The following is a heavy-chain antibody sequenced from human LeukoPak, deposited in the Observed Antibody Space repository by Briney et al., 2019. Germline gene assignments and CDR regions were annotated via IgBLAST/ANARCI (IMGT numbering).Heavy chain of an antibody. CDR1: GFSVSSNY. V-gene: IGHV3-53*01. D-gene: IGHD3-10*01. J-gene: IGHJ4*02. CDR2: YSGGGT. Sequence: AGGSLRLSCEASGFSVSSNYMTWARQAPGKGLEWVSVYSGGGTYYADSVKGRFIISRDNSKNTVYLQMNSLRAEDTAVYYCARVIGVVRADYYFDYWGQGTLVAVSS. CDR3: ARVIGVVRADYYFDY.